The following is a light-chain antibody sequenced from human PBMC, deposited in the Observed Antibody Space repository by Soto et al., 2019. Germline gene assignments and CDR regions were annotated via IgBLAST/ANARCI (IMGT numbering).Light chain of an antibody. J-gene: IGKJ2*01. CDR3: QQSSGIPYT. CDR2: AAS. V-gene: IGKV1-39*01. CDR1: QSISSY. Sequence: DIQMTQSPSSLSVSIGDRVTITCRASQSISSYLNWYQQNPGKAPKLLIYAASNLQSGVPSRFSGSGSGTDFTLTISSLQPEDFATYYCQQSSGIPYTFGQGTKLEIK.